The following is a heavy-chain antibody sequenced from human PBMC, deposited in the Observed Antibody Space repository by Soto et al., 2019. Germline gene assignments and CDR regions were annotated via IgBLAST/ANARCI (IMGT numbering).Heavy chain of an antibody. CDR1: GFTFSSYT. J-gene: IGHJ4*02. CDR2: ISSSSRTI. CDR3: ARVPTRALDY. V-gene: IGHV3-48*02. Sequence: EVQLVDSGGGLVQPGGSLRLSCAASGFTFSSYTMNWVRQAPGKGLEWISYISSSSRTIYYAASVKGRFTISRDNPQNSLYLQMTSLRDEDTAVYYCARVPTRALDYWGQGTLVTVSS. D-gene: IGHD1-26*01.